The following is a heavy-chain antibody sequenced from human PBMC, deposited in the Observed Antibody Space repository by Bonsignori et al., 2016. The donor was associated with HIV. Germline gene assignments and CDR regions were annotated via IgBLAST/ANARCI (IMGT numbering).Heavy chain of an antibody. CDR1: GGSMSSYY. CDR2: IHASGNT. D-gene: IGHD2/OR15-2a*01. J-gene: IGHJ4*02. Sequence: QVQLQESGPGLVKPSETLSLTCTVSGGSMSSYYWSWIRQPAGKGLEWIGRIHASGNTDYNPSLRSRLTMTVDTSKTQFSLKLNSMTAADTAVYYCAREGDEWPKYFYYMDYWGQGTLVTVSS. CDR3: AREGDEWPKYFYYMDY. V-gene: IGHV4-4*07.